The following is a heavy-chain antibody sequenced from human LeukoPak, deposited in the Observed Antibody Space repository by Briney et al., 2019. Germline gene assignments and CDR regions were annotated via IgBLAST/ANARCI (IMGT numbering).Heavy chain of an antibody. Sequence: GGPLRLPCGAWVFPLRSYAKTWVPRARGRGVGGVSAIRGWGTTNYADSVKGHFTVSRDNSKNTLYLQMNSLRAEDTALYYCARPAMPCTSSSYYYYLDNWGQGTGVRVSS. CDR2: IRGWGTT. D-gene: IGHD2-15*01. V-gene: IGHV3-23*01. CDR3: ARPAMPCTSSSYYYYLDN. J-gene: IGHJ4*02. CDR1: VFPLRSYA.